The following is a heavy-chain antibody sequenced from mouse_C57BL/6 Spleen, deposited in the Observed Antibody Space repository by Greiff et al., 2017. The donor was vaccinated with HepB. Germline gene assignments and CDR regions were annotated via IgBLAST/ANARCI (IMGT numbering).Heavy chain of an antibody. Sequence: EVQVVESGPGLVKPSQSLSLTCSVTGYSITSGYYWNWIRQFPGNKLEWMGYISYDGSNNYNPSLKNRISITRDTSKNQFFLKLNSVTTEDTATYYCALWDVGFAYWGQGTLVTVSA. CDR1: GYSITSGYY. J-gene: IGHJ3*01. CDR2: ISYDGSN. D-gene: IGHD4-1*01. CDR3: ALWDVGFAY. V-gene: IGHV3-6*01.